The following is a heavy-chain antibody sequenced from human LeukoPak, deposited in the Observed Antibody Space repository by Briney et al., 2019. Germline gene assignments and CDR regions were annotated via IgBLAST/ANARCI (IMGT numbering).Heavy chain of an antibody. J-gene: IGHJ4*02. CDR1: GYSISSGYY. D-gene: IGHD3-10*01. Sequence: SETLSLTCTASGYSISSGYYWGWIRQPPGKGLEWIGSIYHSGSTYYNPSLKSRVTISVDTSKNQFSLKLSSVTAADTAVYYCARDGGFGELPMPFDYWGQGTLVTVSS. V-gene: IGHV4-38-2*02. CDR3: ARDGGFGELPMPFDY. CDR2: IYHSGST.